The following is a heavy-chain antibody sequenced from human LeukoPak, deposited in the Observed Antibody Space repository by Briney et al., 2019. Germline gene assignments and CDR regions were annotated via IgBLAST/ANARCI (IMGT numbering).Heavy chain of an antibody. J-gene: IGHJ4*02. CDR3: ARDPESSSFDL. V-gene: IGHV3-7*01. CDR1: GFSFSTYW. D-gene: IGHD6-13*01. Sequence: GGSLRLSCAASGFSFSTYWMSWVRQTPEKGLEFVADIDQGGSVRDYMDSLKGRCTISRDNAKKSLYLEINSLRADDTAVYYCARDPESSSFDLWGRGALVTVSS. CDR2: IDQGGSVR.